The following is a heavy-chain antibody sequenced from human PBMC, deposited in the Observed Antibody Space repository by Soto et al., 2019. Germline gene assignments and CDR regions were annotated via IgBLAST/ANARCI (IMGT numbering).Heavy chain of an antibody. CDR3: GRVVEGATRHTDPDS. V-gene: IGHV4-39*01. D-gene: IGHD2-21*01. J-gene: IGHJ5*01. CDR2: VYHNGGA. CDR1: GVSIHNSHSF. Sequence: QVHLQESGPGLVKPSETMSLTCTVSGVSIHNSHSFWAWIRQPPGKGLQFIASVYHNGGAHYNSSLKSRVTISVDTANNQVSLRMRSLTAADTAFYYCGRVVEGATRHTDPDSWGQGILVTVSS.